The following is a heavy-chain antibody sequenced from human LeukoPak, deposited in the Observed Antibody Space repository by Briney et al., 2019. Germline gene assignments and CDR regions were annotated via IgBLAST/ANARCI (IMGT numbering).Heavy chain of an antibody. Sequence: PSETLSLTCTVSVGSLSSYYWSLIRHPPGKGLEWVGYIYYSGSTNYNPSLKSRVTISVDTSKSQFSLKLSSVTAAVTAVYYCARRRGMHDYWGQGTLVTVSS. CDR2: IYYSGST. D-gene: IGHD2-8*01. J-gene: IGHJ4*02. CDR3: ARRRGMHDY. V-gene: IGHV4-59*08. CDR1: VGSLSSYY.